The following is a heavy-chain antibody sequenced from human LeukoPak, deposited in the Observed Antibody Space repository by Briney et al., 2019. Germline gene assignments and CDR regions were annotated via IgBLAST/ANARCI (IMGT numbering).Heavy chain of an antibody. D-gene: IGHD5-18*01. V-gene: IGHV1-2*06. CDR2: INPNSGGT. CDR3: ARDCGYSYGHYYFDY. Sequence: GASVKVSCKASGYTFTGYYMHWVRQAPEQGLEWMGRINPNSGGTNYAQKFQGRVTMTRDTSISTAYMELGRLRSDDTAVYYCARDCGYSYGHYYFDYWGQGTLVTVSS. J-gene: IGHJ4*02. CDR1: GYTFTGYY.